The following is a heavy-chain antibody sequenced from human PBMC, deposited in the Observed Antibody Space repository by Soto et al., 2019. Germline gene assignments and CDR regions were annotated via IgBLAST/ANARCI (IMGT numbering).Heavy chain of an antibody. CDR1: GYTFTSYA. CDR2: INAGNGNT. Sequence: ASVKVSCKASGYTFTSYAMHWVRQAPGQRLEWMGWINAGNGNTKYSQKCQGRVTITRDTSASTAYMELSSLRSEDTAVYYCARGKTSYYDTSGYYLFDSWGQGNLVTVSS. CDR3: ARGKTSYYDTSGYYLFDS. D-gene: IGHD3-22*01. J-gene: IGHJ4*02. V-gene: IGHV1-3*01.